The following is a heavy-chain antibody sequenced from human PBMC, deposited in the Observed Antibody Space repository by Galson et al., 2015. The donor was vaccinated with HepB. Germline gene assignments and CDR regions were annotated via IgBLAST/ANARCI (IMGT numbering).Heavy chain of an antibody. J-gene: IGHJ5*02. D-gene: IGHD2-2*01. CDR3: TTDVYFSSYWSWLDP. Sequence: GLEWVGRIKSKTAGGTTEYAAPVKGRFTISRDDSRNTLYLQMHSLKTDDTAVYYCTTDVYFSSYWSWLDPWGQGTLVTVSS. V-gene: IGHV3-15*01. CDR2: IKSKTAGGTT.